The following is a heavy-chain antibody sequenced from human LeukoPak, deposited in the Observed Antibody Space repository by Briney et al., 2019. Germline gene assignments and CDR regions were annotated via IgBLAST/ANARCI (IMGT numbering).Heavy chain of an antibody. CDR1: GFTFSSYS. Sequence: GGSLRLSCAASGFTFSSYSMNWVRQAPGKGLEWVSSISSSSSYIYYADSVKGRFTISRDNAKNSLYLQMNSLRAEDTAVYYCARDRDCSSTSCYGAAAGLFDYWGQGTLVTVSS. CDR2: ISSSSSYI. J-gene: IGHJ4*02. D-gene: IGHD2-2*01. V-gene: IGHV3-21*01. CDR3: ARDRDCSSTSCYGAAAGLFDY.